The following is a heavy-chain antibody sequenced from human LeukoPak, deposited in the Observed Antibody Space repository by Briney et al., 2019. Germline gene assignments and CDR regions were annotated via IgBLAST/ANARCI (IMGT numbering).Heavy chain of an antibody. CDR1: GFTFSDYY. CDR3: ARVPGYSYALVYYGMDV. V-gene: IGHV3-11*01. Sequence: PGGSLRLSCAASGFTFSDYYMSWIRQAPGNGLEWDSYISSSGSTIYYADSVKGRFTISRDNAKNSLYLQMNSLRAEDTAVYYCARVPGYSYALVYYGMDVWGQGTTVTVSS. J-gene: IGHJ6*02. CDR2: ISSSGSTI. D-gene: IGHD5-18*01.